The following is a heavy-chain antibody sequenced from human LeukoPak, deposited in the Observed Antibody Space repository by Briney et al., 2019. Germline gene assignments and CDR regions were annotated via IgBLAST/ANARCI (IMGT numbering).Heavy chain of an antibody. CDR2: IYYSGTT. CDR1: GGSISGYY. J-gene: IGHJ4*02. Sequence: SETLSLTCTISGGSISGYYWSWIRQPPGKGLEWIAFIYYSGTTNYNPSLKSRVTISLDTSKNQFSLKLISVTAADTAVYYCARGGWGSFDYWGQGTLVTVSS. V-gene: IGHV4-59*01. D-gene: IGHD1-26*01. CDR3: ARGGWGSFDY.